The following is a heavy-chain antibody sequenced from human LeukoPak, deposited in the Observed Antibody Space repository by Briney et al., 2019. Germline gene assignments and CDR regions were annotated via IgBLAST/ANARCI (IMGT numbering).Heavy chain of an antibody. D-gene: IGHD3-3*01. CDR3: ARDQGDFWSGYGRDY. CDR2: IKQDGSEK. V-gene: IGHV3-7*01. J-gene: IGHJ4*02. Sequence: GGTLRLSCAASGFTFSSYWMSWVRQAPGKGLEWVANIKQDGSEKYYVDSVKGRFTISRDNAKNSLYLQMNSLRAEDTAVYYCARDQGDFWSGYGRDYWGQGTLVTVSS. CDR1: GFTFSSYW.